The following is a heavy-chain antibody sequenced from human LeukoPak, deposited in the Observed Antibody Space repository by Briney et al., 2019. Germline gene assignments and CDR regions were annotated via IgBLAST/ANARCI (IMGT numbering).Heavy chain of an antibody. J-gene: IGHJ4*02. CDR1: GFTFSSYA. V-gene: IGHV3-23*01. Sequence: SGGSLRLSCAASGFTFSSYAMSWVRQAPGKGLEWVSAISGSGGSTYYADSVKGRFTISRDNSKNTLYLQMNSLRAEDTAVYYCAKDRYDILTVFDYWGQGTLVTVSS. CDR2: ISGSGGST. D-gene: IGHD3-9*01. CDR3: AKDRYDILTVFDY.